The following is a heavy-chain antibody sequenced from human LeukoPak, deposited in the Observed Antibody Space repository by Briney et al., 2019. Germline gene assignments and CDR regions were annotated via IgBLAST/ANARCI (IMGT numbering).Heavy chain of an antibody. J-gene: IGHJ6*02. CDR3: ARDGDIVVVVAATQPFLVGMDV. V-gene: IGHV1-18*01. CDR1: GYTFTSYG. CDR2: ISAYNGNT. D-gene: IGHD2-15*01. Sequence: ASVKVSCKASGYTFTSYGISWVRQAPGQGLEWMGWISAYNGNTNYAQKLQGRVTMTTDTSTSTAYMELRSLRSDDTAVYYCARDGDIVVVVAATQPFLVGMDVWGQGTTVTVSS.